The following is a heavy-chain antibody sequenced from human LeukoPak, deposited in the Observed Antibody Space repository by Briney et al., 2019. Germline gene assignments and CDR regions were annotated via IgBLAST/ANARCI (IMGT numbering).Heavy chain of an antibody. CDR3: ARGVSSGYFDY. CDR1: GGSFSGYY. Sequence: PSETLSLTCAVYGGSFSGYYWSWIRQPPGKGLEWIGEINHSGSTNYNPSLKSRVTISVDTSKNQFSLKLTSVTAADTAVYYCARGVSSGYFDYCGQGTLVTVSS. CDR2: INHSGST. J-gene: IGHJ4*02. D-gene: IGHD3-22*01. V-gene: IGHV4-34*01.